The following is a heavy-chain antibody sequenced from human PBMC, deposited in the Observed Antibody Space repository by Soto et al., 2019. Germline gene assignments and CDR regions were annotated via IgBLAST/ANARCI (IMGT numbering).Heavy chain of an antibody. CDR2: IKQDGSEK. Sequence: VQLVESGGGLVQPGGSLRLSCAASGFTFSSYWMSWVRQAPGKGLEWVANIKQDGSEKYYVDSVKGRFTISRDNAKNSLYLQMNSLRAEDTAVYYCARSSLYYYDSSGYLPYDYWGQGTLVTVSS. V-gene: IGHV3-7*03. D-gene: IGHD3-22*01. J-gene: IGHJ4*02. CDR1: GFTFSSYW. CDR3: ARSSLYYYDSSGYLPYDY.